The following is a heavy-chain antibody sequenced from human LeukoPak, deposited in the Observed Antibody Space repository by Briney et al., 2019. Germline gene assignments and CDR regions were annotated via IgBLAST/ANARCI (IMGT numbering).Heavy chain of an antibody. CDR1: GLTFSSYW. J-gene: IGHJ4*02. CDR3: ARDIGLSGYDLLDY. D-gene: IGHD5-12*01. CDR2: IKLDGTEK. V-gene: IGHV3-7*01. Sequence: GGSLRLSCAASGLTFSSYWMTWVRQAPGKGLGWVANIKLDGTEKYYVDSVKGRFTISRDNAKNSLDLQMNSPRVEDTAVYYCARDIGLSGYDLLDYWGQGTMVTVSS.